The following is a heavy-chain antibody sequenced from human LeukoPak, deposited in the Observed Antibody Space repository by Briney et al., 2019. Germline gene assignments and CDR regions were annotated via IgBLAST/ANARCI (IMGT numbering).Heavy chain of an antibody. Sequence: GRSLRLSCAASGFTFNSYSMHWVRQAPGKGLEWVTAISDDETYKFYADSVKGRFTISRDNSKNTLYLQMNSLRVEDTAIYYCVASIVSPSNYWGQGTLVTVSS. D-gene: IGHD2-15*01. CDR3: VASIVSPSNY. CDR1: GFTFNSYS. V-gene: IGHV3-30-3*01. J-gene: IGHJ4*02. CDR2: ISDDETYK.